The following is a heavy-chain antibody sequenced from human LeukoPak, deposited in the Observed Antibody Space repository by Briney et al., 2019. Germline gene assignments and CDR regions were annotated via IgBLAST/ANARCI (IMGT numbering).Heavy chain of an antibody. CDR1: GFTFDDYV. J-gene: IGHJ5*02. CDR3: ATQNPPGSGYYDTYNWFDP. V-gene: IGHV3-43*02. Sequence: PGGSLRLSCTASGFTFDDYVMHWVRQAPGKGLEWVSLISGDGSGTYYADSVKGRFTISRDNSKNSLFLHMSGLRAEDTALYYCATQNPPGSGYYDTYNWFDPWDQGTLVTVAS. D-gene: IGHD5-12*01. CDR2: ISGDGSGT.